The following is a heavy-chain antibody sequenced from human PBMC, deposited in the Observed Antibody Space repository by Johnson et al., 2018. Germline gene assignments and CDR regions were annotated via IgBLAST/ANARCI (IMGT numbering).Heavy chain of an antibody. V-gene: IGHV3-49*03. D-gene: IGHD2-21*01. CDR1: GFNFGNYA. J-gene: IGHJ6*03. CDR3: ARDIYCGPGCSYYMDV. Sequence: EVQLVETGGGLVEPGRSLRLSCATSGFNFGNYAMSWFRQPPGKGLEWIGFIRSTPYGGTAEYAASVRGRFGISRDDSKNIVHLQMKSLKTEDTALYYCARDIYCGPGCSYYMDVWGKGTTVTVSS. CDR2: IRSTPYGGTA.